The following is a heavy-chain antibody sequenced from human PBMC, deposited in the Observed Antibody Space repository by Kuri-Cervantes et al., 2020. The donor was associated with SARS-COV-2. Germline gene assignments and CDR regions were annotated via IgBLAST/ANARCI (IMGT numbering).Heavy chain of an antibody. D-gene: IGHD5-18*01. Sequence: SETLSLTCTVSGGSINDYYWGWIRQPPGKGLEWIGYFYSTGVTNYDPSLKTRVTMSTDASKNQLSLKLTSVTAADTAVYYCAALGRIQLWSIRYWGRGTLVTVSS. CDR2: FYSTGVT. V-gene: IGHV4-59*01. CDR1: GGSINDYY. CDR3: AALGRIQLWSIRY. J-gene: IGHJ4*02.